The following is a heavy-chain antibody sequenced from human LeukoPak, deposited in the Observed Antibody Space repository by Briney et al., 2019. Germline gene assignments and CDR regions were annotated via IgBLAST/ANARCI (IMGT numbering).Heavy chain of an antibody. CDR1: GFPFSSFA. V-gene: IGHV3-23*01. D-gene: IGHD4-17*01. CDR2: ISGSGGTT. Sequence: GGSLRLSCAASGFPFSSFAMSWVRQAPGKGLEWVSTISGSGGTTNYADSVKGRFTFSRDNSQNTLYLQMNSLRAEDTAIYYCTKDLPDYGDYIEGYWGQGTLVTVSS. CDR3: TKDLPDYGDYIEGY. J-gene: IGHJ4*02.